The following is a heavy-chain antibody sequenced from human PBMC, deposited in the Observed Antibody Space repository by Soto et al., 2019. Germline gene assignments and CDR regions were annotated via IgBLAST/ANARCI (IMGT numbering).Heavy chain of an antibody. CDR1: GYTFTDYF. Sequence: ASVKVSCKASGYTFTDYFIHWVRQAPGQGFEWMGWINPNSRGTNYAQKFQGRVTMTRDTSNGTAYMELRGLRSDDTAVYYCARVTLRAGNWFDPWGQGTLVTVSS. CDR2: INPNSRGT. J-gene: IGHJ5*02. CDR3: ARVTLRAGNWFDP. V-gene: IGHV1-2*02.